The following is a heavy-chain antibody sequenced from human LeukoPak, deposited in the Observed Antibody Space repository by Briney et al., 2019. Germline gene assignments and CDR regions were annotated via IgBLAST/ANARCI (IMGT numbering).Heavy chain of an antibody. D-gene: IGHD5-18*01. CDR1: GYTFTSYD. V-gene: IGHV1-8*01. Sequence: WASVKVSCKASGYTFTSYDINWVRQATGQGLEWMGWMNPNSGNTGYAQKLQGRVTMTTDTSTSTAYMELRSLRSDDTAVYYCARSGYSYGYGFDYWGQGTLVTVSS. CDR2: MNPNSGNT. CDR3: ARSGYSYGYGFDY. J-gene: IGHJ4*02.